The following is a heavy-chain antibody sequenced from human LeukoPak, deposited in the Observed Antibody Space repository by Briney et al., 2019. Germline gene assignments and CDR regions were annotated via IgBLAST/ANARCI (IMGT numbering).Heavy chain of an antibody. Sequence: PSETLSLTCTVSGGSISSYYWSWIRQPPGKGLEWIGYTYYSGSTNYNPSLKSRVTISVDTSKNQFSLKLSSVTAADTAVYYCARGYCSGGSCQVDYWGQGTLVTVSS. CDR2: TYYSGST. CDR1: GGSISSYY. D-gene: IGHD2-15*01. CDR3: ARGYCSGGSCQVDY. V-gene: IGHV4-59*01. J-gene: IGHJ4*02.